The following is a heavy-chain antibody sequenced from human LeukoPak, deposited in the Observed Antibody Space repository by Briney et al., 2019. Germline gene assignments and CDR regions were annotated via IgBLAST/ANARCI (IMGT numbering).Heavy chain of an antibody. V-gene: IGHV4-38-2*01. CDR1: GYSISSGYY. J-gene: IGHJ5*02. CDR3: ARGLLRYSYGLKVWFDP. Sequence: SETLSLTCAVSGYSISSGYYWGWIRPPPGKGLEWIGSIYHSGSTNYNPSLKSRVTISVDTSKNQFSLKLSSVTAADTAVYYCARGLLRYSYGLKVWFDPWGQGTLVTVSS. CDR2: IYHSGST. D-gene: IGHD5-18*01.